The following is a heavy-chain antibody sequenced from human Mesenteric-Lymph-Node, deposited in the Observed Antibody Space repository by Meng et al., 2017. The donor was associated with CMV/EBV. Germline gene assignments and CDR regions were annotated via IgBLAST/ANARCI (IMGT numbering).Heavy chain of an antibody. CDR2: ISWNSGSI. V-gene: IGHV3-9*01. J-gene: IGHJ6*02. CDR3: AREGDSSSWYGVYYYYYYGMDV. CDR1: GFTFDDYA. Sequence: SLKISCAASGFTFDDYAMHWVRQAPGKGLEWVSGISWNSGSIGYADSVKGRFTISRDNAKNTLYLQMNSLRAEDTAVYYCAREGDSSSWYGVYYYYYYGMDVWGQGTTVTV. D-gene: IGHD6-13*01.